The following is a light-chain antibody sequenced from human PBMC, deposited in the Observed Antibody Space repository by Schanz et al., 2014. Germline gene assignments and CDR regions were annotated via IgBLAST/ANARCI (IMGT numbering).Light chain of an antibody. Sequence: DIQMTQSPSSVSASVGDRVTITCRASQGISSWLAWYQQKPGKAPQLLIYAASSIHSGVPSRFSGSGFGTDFTLTISSLQPEDVATYYCQKYDGAPLTFGGGTKVEIK. J-gene: IGKJ4*01. CDR3: QKYDGAPLT. V-gene: IGKV1-12*01. CDR1: QGISSW. CDR2: AAS.